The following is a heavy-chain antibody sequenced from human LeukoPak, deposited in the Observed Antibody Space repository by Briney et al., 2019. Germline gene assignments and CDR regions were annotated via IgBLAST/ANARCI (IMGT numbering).Heavy chain of an antibody. J-gene: IGHJ4*02. Sequence: SETLSLTCTVSGGSISSSSYYWGWIRQPPGKGLEWIGSIYYSGSTYYNPSLKSRVTISVDTSKNQFSLKLSSVTAADTAVYYCARGGQQWLVDWGQGTLVTVSS. D-gene: IGHD6-19*01. CDR3: ARGGQQWLVD. V-gene: IGHV4-39*07. CDR1: GGSISSSSYY. CDR2: IYYSGST.